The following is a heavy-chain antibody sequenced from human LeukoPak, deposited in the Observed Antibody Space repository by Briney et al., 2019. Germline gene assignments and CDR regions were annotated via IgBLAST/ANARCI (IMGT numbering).Heavy chain of an antibody. CDR3: ASFGGSGWDFDY. CDR2: ISSSSSYI. CDR1: GFTFSSYS. D-gene: IGHD6-19*01. V-gene: IGHV3-21*01. J-gene: IGHJ4*02. Sequence: GGSLRLSXAASGFTFSSYSMNWVRQAPGKGLEWVSSISSSSSYIYYADSVKGRFTISRDNAKNSLYLQMNSLRAEDTAVYYCASFGGSGWDFDYWGQGTLVTVSS.